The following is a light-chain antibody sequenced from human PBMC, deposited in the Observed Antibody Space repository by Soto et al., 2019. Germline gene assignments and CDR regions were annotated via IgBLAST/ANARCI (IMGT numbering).Light chain of an antibody. CDR2: GAS. J-gene: IGKJ5*01. CDR1: QSVSSH. CDR3: QQYNDWPSMT. V-gene: IGKV3-15*01. Sequence: EIVMTQSPATLSVSPGERVTLSCRASQSVSSHLAWYQQKPGQAPRLLIYGASTRATGIPARFSGSGSGTEFSLTISCLQSEDLAAYYCQQYNDWPSMTFGQGTRLEIK.